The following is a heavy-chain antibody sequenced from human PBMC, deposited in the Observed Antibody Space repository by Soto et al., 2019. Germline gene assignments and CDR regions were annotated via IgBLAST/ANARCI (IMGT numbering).Heavy chain of an antibody. D-gene: IGHD3-10*01. V-gene: IGHV1-2*02. CDR2: IGPASGDT. Sequence: ASVKVSCKASGYTFTGHYIHWVRQAPGQGPEWMGEIGPASGDTRYAQKFQGRVTMTRDTSITTVYMELNNLSPDDTAVYYCGRGRSGQLVVFYWGQGTPVTISS. CDR3: GRGRSGQLVVFY. J-gene: IGHJ4*02. CDR1: GYTFTGHY.